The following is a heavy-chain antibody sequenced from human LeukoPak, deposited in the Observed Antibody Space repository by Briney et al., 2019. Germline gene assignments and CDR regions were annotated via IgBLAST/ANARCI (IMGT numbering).Heavy chain of an antibody. CDR3: AKDLPAETKMGGFDF. CDR1: GFNFNNSG. CDR2: ISFDGKNQ. J-gene: IGHJ4*02. V-gene: IGHV3-30*18. Sequence: GGSLRLSCAGSGFNFNNSGMHWVRQAPGKGLEWVAVISFDGKNQHYAGSVKGRFTTSRDNSKNTVYLQMNSLRPEDTAVYYCAKDLPAETKMGGFDFWGQGALVTTSS. D-gene: IGHD4-11*01.